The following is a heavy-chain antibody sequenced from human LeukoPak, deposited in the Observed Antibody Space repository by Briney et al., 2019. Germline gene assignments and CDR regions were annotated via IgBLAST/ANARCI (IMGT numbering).Heavy chain of an antibody. CDR3: ARDLNPSSGWHEAFDY. Sequence: ASVKVSCKASGGTFSSYAISWVRQAPGQGLEWMGRIIPILGIANYAQKFQGRVTITADKSTSTAYMELSSLRSEDTAMYYCARDLNPSSGWHEAFDYWGQGTLVTVSS. J-gene: IGHJ4*02. V-gene: IGHV1-69*04. CDR1: GGTFSSYA. D-gene: IGHD6-19*01. CDR2: IIPILGIA.